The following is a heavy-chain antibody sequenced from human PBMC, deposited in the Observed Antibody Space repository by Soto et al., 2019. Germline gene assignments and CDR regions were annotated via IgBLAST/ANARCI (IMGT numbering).Heavy chain of an antibody. D-gene: IGHD3-16*01. V-gene: IGHV3-66*01. CDR2: IYSGGST. Sequence: VQLVESGGGLVQPGGSLRLSCAACGFTVSTKYMSWVRQAPGKGLEWVSVIYSGGSTFYADSVRGRFTISRDNSKNTVNLQMNSLRAEDTAVYYCARDPWAADYWGQGTLVTVSS. J-gene: IGHJ4*02. CDR1: GFTVSTKY. CDR3: ARDPWAADY.